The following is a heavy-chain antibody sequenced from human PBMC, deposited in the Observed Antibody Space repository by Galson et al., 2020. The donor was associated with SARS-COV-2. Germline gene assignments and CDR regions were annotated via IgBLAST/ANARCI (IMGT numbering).Heavy chain of an antibody. D-gene: IGHD2-15*01. CDR2: IYWDDVK. Sequence: VSGPTLVKPTQTLTLNCTFSGFSLSTSGLGVGWIRQPPGKALEWLALIYWDDVKLYSPSLRNTLTITKDASKNQVVLTMSNVAPVDTATYYCALRGLGYALHVWGQGTMVTVSS. CDR1: GFSLSTSGLG. CDR3: ALRGLGYALHV. V-gene: IGHV2-5*02. J-gene: IGHJ3*01.